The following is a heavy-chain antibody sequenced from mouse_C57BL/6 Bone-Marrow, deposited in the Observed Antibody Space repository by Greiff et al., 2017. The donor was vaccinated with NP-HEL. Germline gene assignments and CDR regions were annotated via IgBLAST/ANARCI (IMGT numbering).Heavy chain of an antibody. D-gene: IGHD2-3*01. V-gene: IGHV5-9*01. J-gene: IGHJ3*01. CDR1: GFTFSSYT. CDR3: ARREGGWLPAWFAY. Sequence: EVQLVESGGGLVKPGGSLKLSCAASGFTFSSYTMSWVRQTPEKRLEWVATISGGGGNTYYPDSVKGRFTISRDNAKNTLYLQMSSLRSEDTALYYCARREGGWLPAWFAYWGQGTLVTVSA. CDR2: ISGGGGNT.